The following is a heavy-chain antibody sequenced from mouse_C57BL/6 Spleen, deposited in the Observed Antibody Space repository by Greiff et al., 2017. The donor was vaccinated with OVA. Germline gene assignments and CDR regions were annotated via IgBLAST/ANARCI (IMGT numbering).Heavy chain of an antibody. V-gene: IGHV1-15*01. J-gene: IGHJ4*01. CDR1: GYTFTDYE. CDR3: TRRDYDSYAMDY. D-gene: IGHD2-4*01. CDR2: IYPETGGT. Sequence: QVQLQQSGAELVRPGASVTLSCKASGYTFTDYEMHWVKQTPVHGLEWIGAIYPETGGTAYTQKFKGKAILTADKSSSKAYMELRSLTSEDSAVYYCTRRDYDSYAMDYWGQGTSVTVSS.